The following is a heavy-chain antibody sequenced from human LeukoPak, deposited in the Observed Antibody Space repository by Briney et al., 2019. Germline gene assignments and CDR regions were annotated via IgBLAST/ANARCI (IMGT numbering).Heavy chain of an antibody. V-gene: IGHV4-38-2*02. D-gene: IGHD6-13*01. CDR3: ARVPKLVSYSSSWYWFDP. J-gene: IGHJ5*02. CDR2: IYHSGST. Sequence: SETLSLTCTVSGYSISSGYYWGWIRQPPGKWLEWIGIIYHSGSTYYNPSLKSRVTISVDTSKNQFSLKLSSVTAADTAVYYCARVPKLVSYSSSWYWFDPWGQGTLVTVSS. CDR1: GYSISSGYY.